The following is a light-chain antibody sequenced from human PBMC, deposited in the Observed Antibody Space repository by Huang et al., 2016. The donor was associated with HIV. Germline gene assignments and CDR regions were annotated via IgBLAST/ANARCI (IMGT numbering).Light chain of an antibody. Sequence: EIVLTQSPATVSVSPGERVTLSCRASQSVSSSLAWYQQKPGQAPRLLIYGPSTRATGIPVRFSGSGSGTEFTLTISSLQSEDCAVYFCQQYNNWPPWTFGQGTKVDIK. J-gene: IGKJ1*01. CDR1: QSVSSS. CDR3: QQYNNWPPWT. CDR2: GPS. V-gene: IGKV3-15*01.